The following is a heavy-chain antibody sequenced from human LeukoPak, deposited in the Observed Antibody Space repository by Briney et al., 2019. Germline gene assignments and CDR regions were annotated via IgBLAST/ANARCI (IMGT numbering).Heavy chain of an antibody. CDR1: GFTFSSYT. CDR2: ISSSSSYI. Sequence: GGSLRLSCAASGFTFSSYTMNWVRQAPGKGLEWVSSISSSSSYIFYADSLKGRFTISRDNAKNSLYLQMNSLRDEDTALYYCVTDTSMGGLFDYWGQGTLVTVSS. CDR3: VTDTSMGGLFDY. D-gene: IGHD5-18*01. J-gene: IGHJ4*02. V-gene: IGHV3-21*01.